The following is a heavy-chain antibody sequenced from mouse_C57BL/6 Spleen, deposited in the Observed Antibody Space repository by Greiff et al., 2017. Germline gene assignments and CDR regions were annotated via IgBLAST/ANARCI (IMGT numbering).Heavy chain of an antibody. J-gene: IGHJ2*01. CDR2: IYPGSGNT. CDR1: GYTFTDYY. CDR3: AREDYYYGSSFFDY. Sequence: QVQLQQSGAELVRPGASVKLSCKASGYTFTDYYINWVKQRPGQGLDWIARIYPGSGNTYYNEKFKGKATLTAEKSSSTAYMQLSSLTSEDSAVYFCAREDYYYGSSFFDYWGKGTTLTVSS. D-gene: IGHD1-1*01. V-gene: IGHV1-76*01.